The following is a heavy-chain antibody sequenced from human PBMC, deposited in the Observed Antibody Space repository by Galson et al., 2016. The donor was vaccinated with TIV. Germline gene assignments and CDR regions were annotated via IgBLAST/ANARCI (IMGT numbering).Heavy chain of an antibody. V-gene: IGHV1-8*02. CDR1: GYTFTSYD. CDR3: ARSGDYGDY. J-gene: IGHJ4*02. Sequence: QSGAEVKKPGESLKISCKASGYTFTSYDINWVRQATGQGLEWMGWMNPNSGNTGYAQKFRGRVIMTRNTSVRTAYMELSSLRSEDTAVYYCARSGDYGDYWGQGTLVTVSS. D-gene: IGHD4-17*01. CDR2: MNPNSGNT.